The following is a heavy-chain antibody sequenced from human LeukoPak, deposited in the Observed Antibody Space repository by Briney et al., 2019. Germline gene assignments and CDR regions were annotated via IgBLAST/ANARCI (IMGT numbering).Heavy chain of an antibody. Sequence: GGSLRLSCAASGFTFSSYSMNWVRQAPGKGLEWVSSISSSSSYIYYADSVKGRFTISRDNAKNSLYLQMNSLRAEDTALYHCARDINDILTGPPDYWGQGTLVTVSS. J-gene: IGHJ4*02. CDR1: GFTFSSYS. CDR3: ARDINDILTGPPDY. V-gene: IGHV3-21*04. CDR2: ISSSSSYI. D-gene: IGHD3-9*01.